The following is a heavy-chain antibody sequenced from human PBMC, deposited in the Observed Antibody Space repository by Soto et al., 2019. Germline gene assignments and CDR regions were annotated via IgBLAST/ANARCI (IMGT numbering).Heavy chain of an antibody. J-gene: IGHJ5*02. CDR1: GFTVSNTY. CDR2: IYTAGGT. Sequence: EVQLVETGGGLIQPGGSLRLSCAASGFTVSNTYMTWVRQPPGKGLECVSVIYTAGGTNYADSVKGRFIISRDNSKNTLYLQMNSLRAEDTAVYYCARALPVAKVGFDPWGQGTLVTVSA. D-gene: IGHD2-2*01. CDR3: ARALPVAKVGFDP. V-gene: IGHV3-53*02.